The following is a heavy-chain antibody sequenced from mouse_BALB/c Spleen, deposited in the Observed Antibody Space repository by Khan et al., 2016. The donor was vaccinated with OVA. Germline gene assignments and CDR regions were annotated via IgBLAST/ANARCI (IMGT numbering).Heavy chain of an antibody. CDR2: IDPETGGT. J-gene: IGHJ4*01. V-gene: IGHV1-15*01. CDR3: TRWAPYGMDY. Sequence: QVQLKESGAEVVRPGASVTLSCKALGYTFTDYEMHWVKQTPVHGLEWIGGIDPETGGTAYNQKFKDKATLPAANSSSTAYMVLRSLTSEDSAVYYCTRWAPYGMDYWGQGTSVTVSS. CDR1: GYTFTDYE.